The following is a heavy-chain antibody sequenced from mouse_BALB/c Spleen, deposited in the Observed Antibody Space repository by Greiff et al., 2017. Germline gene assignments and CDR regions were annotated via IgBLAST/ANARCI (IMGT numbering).Heavy chain of an antibody. V-gene: IGHV5-6*01. D-gene: IGHD2-1*01. CDR3: ARPIYYGNYDAMDY. J-gene: IGHJ4*01. CDR2: ISSGGSYT. CDR1: GFTFSSYG. Sequence: EVMLVESGGDLVKPGGSLKLSCAASGFTFSSYGMSWVRQTPDKRLEWVATISSGGSYTYYPDSVKGRFTISRDNAKNTLYLQMSSLKSEDTAMYYCARPIYYGNYDAMDYWGQGTSVTVSS.